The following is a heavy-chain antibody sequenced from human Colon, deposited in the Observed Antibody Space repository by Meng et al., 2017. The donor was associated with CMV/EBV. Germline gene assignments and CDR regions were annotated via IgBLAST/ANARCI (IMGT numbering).Heavy chain of an antibody. D-gene: IGHD2/OR15-2a*01. CDR1: GFTFDRCA. J-gene: IGHJ4*02. CDR2: INTDGASK. Sequence: GESLKISCAASGFTFDRCAMHWVRQVPGKGLEWVARINTDGASKTYADSVRGRFTISRDNPKDTVFLQMTSLRADDTAIYYCVRDKGDGFNRFHYFDYWAQGTQVTVSS. V-gene: IGHV3-74*01. CDR3: VRDKGDGFNRFHYFDY.